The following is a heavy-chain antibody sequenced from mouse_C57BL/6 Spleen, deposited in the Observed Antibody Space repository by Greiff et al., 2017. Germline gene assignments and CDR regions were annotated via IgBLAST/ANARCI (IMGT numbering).Heavy chain of an antibody. J-gene: IGHJ4*01. V-gene: IGHV5-6*02. CDR2: ISSGGSYT. CDR1: GFTFSSYG. CDR3: ARSDGYPMDY. Sequence: EVMLVESGGDLVKPGGSLKLSCAASGFTFSSYGMSWVRQTPDKRLEWVATISSGGSYTYYPDSVKGRFTISRDNAKNTLYLQMSSLKSEDTAMYYCARSDGYPMDYWGQGTSVTVSS. D-gene: IGHD2-3*01.